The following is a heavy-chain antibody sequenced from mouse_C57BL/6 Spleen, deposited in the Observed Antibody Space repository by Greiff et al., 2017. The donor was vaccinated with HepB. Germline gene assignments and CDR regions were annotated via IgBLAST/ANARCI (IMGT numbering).Heavy chain of an antibody. CDR3: ARSEYGSSYDYLDY. D-gene: IGHD1-1*01. Sequence: VQGVESGPELVKPGASVKISCKASGYAFSSSWMNWVKQRPGKGLEWIGRIYPGDGDTNYNGKFKGKATLTADKSSSTAYMQLSSLTSEDSAVYVCARSEYGSSYDYLDYWGQGTTLTVSS. J-gene: IGHJ2*01. V-gene: IGHV1-82*01. CDR1: GYAFSSSW. CDR2: IYPGDGDT.